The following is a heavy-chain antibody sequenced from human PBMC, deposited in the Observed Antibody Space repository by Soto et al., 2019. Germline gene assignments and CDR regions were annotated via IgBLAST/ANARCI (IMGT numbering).Heavy chain of an antibody. V-gene: IGHV1-3*01. J-gene: IGHJ4*02. Sequence: QVPLVQSGAEVKKPGASVKVSCKASGYTFISYAMHWVRQAPGQRLECMGWINPGSGNTKYSQKFQDRVTITWDTSATTAYMELSSLRSEDTAVYYCARGGRGFDYWGQGTLVTVSS. CDR3: ARGGRGFDY. D-gene: IGHD3-16*01. CDR1: GYTFISYA. CDR2: INPGSGNT.